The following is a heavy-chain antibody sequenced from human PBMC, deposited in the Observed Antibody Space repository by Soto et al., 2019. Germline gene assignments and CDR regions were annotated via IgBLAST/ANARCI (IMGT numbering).Heavy chain of an antibody. Sequence: RRSEAPCGLDVSSNYMRSVRQAPGKGLEWVAVISYDGSNKYYADSVKGRFTISRDNSKNTLYLQMNSLRAEDTAVYYCARDLEGYCISTSSFLSLYYYGMDVWGQGTTVTVSS. J-gene: IGHJ6*02. V-gene: IGHV3-30-3*01. CDR3: ARDLEGYCISTSSFLSLYYYGMDV. D-gene: IGHD2-2*01. CDR1: GLDVSSNY. CDR2: ISYDGSNK.